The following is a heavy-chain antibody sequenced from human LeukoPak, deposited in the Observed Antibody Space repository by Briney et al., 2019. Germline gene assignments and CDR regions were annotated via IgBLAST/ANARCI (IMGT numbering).Heavy chain of an antibody. V-gene: IGHV1-2*02. D-gene: IGHD3-10*01. Sequence: GASVEVSCKASGYIFADYYIHWVRQAPGQGLEWMGWIKPNSGGTRSAQKFQGRVTMTRDTSISTAYMELSSLRYDDTAVYYCATNILVRDIINWFDPWGQGTLVTVSS. J-gene: IGHJ5*02. CDR1: GYIFADYY. CDR2: IKPNSGGT. CDR3: ATNILVRDIINWFDP.